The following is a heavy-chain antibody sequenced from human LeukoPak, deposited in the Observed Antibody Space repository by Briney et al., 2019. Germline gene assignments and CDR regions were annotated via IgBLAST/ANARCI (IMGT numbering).Heavy chain of an antibody. D-gene: IGHD6-19*01. Sequence: GGSLRLSCAASGFTFSSYWMSWVRQAPGKGLEWVAVISYDGSNKYYADSVKGRFTISRDNSKNTLYLQMNSLRAEDTAVYYCAKDQISSSGFDYWGQGTLVTVSS. J-gene: IGHJ4*02. CDR2: ISYDGSNK. CDR3: AKDQISSSGFDY. CDR1: GFTFSSYW. V-gene: IGHV3-30*18.